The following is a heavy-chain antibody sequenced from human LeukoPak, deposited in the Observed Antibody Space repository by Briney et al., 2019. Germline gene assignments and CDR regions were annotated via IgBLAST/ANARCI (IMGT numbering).Heavy chain of an antibody. CDR2: THYRSKWNN. V-gene: IGHV6-1*01. CDR1: VDSVSSNSAA. CDR3: ESTVGGGWYEAFDI. Sequence: SQTLSLTCALSVDSVSSNSAAWNWIRPSASRGLEWLVRTHYRSKWNNDYAVSVKSRITINPDTSKNQFSLQLNSVTPEDTAVYYCESTVGGGWYEAFDIWGQGTMVTVSS. D-gene: IGHD6-19*01. J-gene: IGHJ3*02.